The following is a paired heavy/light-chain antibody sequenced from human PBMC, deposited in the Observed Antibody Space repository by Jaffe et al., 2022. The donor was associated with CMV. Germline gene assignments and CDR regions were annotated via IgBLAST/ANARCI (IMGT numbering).Light chain of an antibody. CDR1: SSDVGAYNY. V-gene: IGLV2-14*03. Sequence: QSALTQPASVSGSPGQSITISCTGTSSDVGAYNYVSWYQQHPGNAPKLLIYDVTNRPSGVSNRFSGSKSGITASLTISGLQAEDDADYYCSSYTSTNTLWVFGGGTKLTVL. CDR3: SSYTSTNTLWV. J-gene: IGLJ2*01. CDR2: DVT.
Heavy chain of an antibody. V-gene: IGHV3-23*04. Sequence: EVQLVESGGGLVQPGGSLRLSCAASGFSFSGFAMSWVRQSPGKGLEWISGITGSGGTTYYADSVKGRFTISRDNSKNTLYLQMSDLRAEDTALYFCAKKSGAMVRGYYYMDVWGKGTTVTVSS. CDR3: AKKSGAMVRGYYYMDV. D-gene: IGHD5-18*01. CDR2: ITGSGGTT. CDR1: GFSFSGFA. J-gene: IGHJ6*03.